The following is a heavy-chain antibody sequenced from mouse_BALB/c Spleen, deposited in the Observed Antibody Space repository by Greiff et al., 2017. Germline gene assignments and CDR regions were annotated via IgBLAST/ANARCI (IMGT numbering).Heavy chain of an antibody. CDR3: ARSELNWAWFAY. Sequence: EVQLVESGPGLVKPSQSLSLTCTVTGYSITSDYAWNWIRQFPGNKLEWMGYISYSGSTSYNPSLKSRISITRDTSKNQFFLQLNSVTTEDTATYYCARSELNWAWFAYWGQGTLVTVSA. D-gene: IGHD4-1*01. CDR2: ISYSGST. V-gene: IGHV3-2*02. CDR1: GYSITSDYA. J-gene: IGHJ3*01.